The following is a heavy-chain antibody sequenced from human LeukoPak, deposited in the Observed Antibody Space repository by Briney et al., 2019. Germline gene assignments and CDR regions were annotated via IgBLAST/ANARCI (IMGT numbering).Heavy chain of an antibody. CDR1: GYTFTGYF. D-gene: IGHD2-15*01. V-gene: IGHV1-2*02. CDR3: ARDLCSNDNCFSGWFDP. J-gene: IGHJ5*02. Sequence: ASVKVSCTASGYTFTGYFMHWVRQAPGQGLEWMGWINANSGDTNYAQKFQGRVTMTRDTSISTAYMELSRLRSDDTAVYFWARDLCSNDNCFSGWFDPWGQGTLVTVSS. CDR2: INANSGDT.